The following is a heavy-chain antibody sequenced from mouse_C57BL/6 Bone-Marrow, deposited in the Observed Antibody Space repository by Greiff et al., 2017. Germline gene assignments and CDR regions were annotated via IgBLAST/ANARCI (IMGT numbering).Heavy chain of an antibody. Sequence: QVQLQQPGAELVMPGASVKLSCKASGYTFTSYWMHWVKQRPGQGLEWIGEIDPSDSYTNYNQKFKGKSTLTVDKSSSTAYMQLSSLTSEDSAVYSCAREDYYGRGYAMDYWGQGTSVTVSS. J-gene: IGHJ4*01. V-gene: IGHV1-69*01. D-gene: IGHD1-1*01. CDR2: IDPSDSYT. CDR3: AREDYYGRGYAMDY. CDR1: GYTFTSYW.